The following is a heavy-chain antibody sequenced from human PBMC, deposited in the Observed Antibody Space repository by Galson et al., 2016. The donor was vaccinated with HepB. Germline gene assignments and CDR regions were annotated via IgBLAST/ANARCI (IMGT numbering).Heavy chain of an antibody. D-gene: IGHD3-9*01. Sequence: SLRLSCAASKFTFEDYTMHWVRQAPGKGLEWVCLINWGGSETSYADSVEGRFTISRDNTKNSLYLQMSSLRSEDTALYYCVKDLFRGTGYHDGMDVWGQGTTVTVSS. CDR1: KFTFEDYT. J-gene: IGHJ6*02. V-gene: IGHV3-43*01. CDR2: INWGGSET. CDR3: VKDLFRGTGYHDGMDV.